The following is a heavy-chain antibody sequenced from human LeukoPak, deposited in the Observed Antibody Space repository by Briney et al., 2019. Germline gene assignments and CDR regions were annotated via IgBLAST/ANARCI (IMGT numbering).Heavy chain of an antibody. V-gene: IGHV3-23*01. CDR1: GFTFSSYA. CDR3: AKTDLYYDILTGYYNVGYFQH. CDR2: ISGGGGSI. Sequence: PGGSLRLSCAASGFTFSSYAMSWVRQAPGKGLEWVSGISGGGGSIYYADSEKGRFTISRDNSKNTLYLQMNSLRAEDTAVYYCAKTDLYYDILTGYYNVGYFQHWGQGTLVTVSS. D-gene: IGHD3-9*01. J-gene: IGHJ1*01.